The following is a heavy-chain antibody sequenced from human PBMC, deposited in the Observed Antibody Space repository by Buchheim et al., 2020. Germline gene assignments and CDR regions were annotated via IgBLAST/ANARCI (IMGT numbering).Heavy chain of an antibody. J-gene: IGHJ4*02. Sequence: QVQLVESGGGVVQPGRSLRLSCAASGFTFSSHAMHWVRQPPGKGLEWVAIISYDGSYKDYPDSVKGRFTVSRDNFQNTLFLQMNSLRAEDTAVYYCGAEVGSREFGNWGQGTL. CDR3: GAEVGSREFGN. V-gene: IGHV3-30*03. CDR2: ISYDGSYK. D-gene: IGHD2-2*01. CDR1: GFTFSSHA.